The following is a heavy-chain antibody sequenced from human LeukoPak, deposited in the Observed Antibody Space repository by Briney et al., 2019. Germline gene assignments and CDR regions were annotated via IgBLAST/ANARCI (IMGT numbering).Heavy chain of an antibody. CDR3: AKEYASTTYSGSYSFDY. CDR2: TSGSGGST. D-gene: IGHD1-26*01. V-gene: IGHV3-23*01. Sequence: PGGSLRLSCAASGFTFSSYAMSWVRQAPGKGLEWVSTTSGSGGSTHYADSVKGRFTISRDNSKNTLYLQMNSLRAEDTAVYYCAKEYASTTYSGSYSFDYWGQGTLVTVSS. CDR1: GFTFSSYA. J-gene: IGHJ4*02.